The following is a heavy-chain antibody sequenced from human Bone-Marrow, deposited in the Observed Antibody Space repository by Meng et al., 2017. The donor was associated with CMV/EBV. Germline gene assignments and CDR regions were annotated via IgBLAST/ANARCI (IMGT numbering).Heavy chain of an antibody. V-gene: IGHV1-69*05. CDR3: ARGRHPFGELFYFDY. Sequence: KISCAASGFTFSSYAISWVRQAPGQGLEWMGGIIPIFGTANYAQKFQGRVTITTDESTSTAYMELSSLRSEDTAVYCCARGRHPFGELFYFDYWAQGTLVTVSS. D-gene: IGHD3-10*01. CDR2: IIPIFGTA. J-gene: IGHJ4*02. CDR1: GFTFSSYA.